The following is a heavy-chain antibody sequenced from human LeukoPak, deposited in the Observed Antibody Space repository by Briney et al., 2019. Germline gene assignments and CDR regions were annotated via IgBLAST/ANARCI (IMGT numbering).Heavy chain of an antibody. Sequence: ASVKVSCKASGYTFTTYGVTWVRQAPGQGLEWMGWINPNSGGTNYAQKFQGRVTMTRDTSISTAYMELSRLRSDDTAVYYCARRPISITGTELGLDYWGQGTLVTVSS. V-gene: IGHV1-2*02. D-gene: IGHD1-7*01. CDR2: INPNSGGT. CDR1: GYTFTTYG. J-gene: IGHJ4*02. CDR3: ARRPISITGTELGLDY.